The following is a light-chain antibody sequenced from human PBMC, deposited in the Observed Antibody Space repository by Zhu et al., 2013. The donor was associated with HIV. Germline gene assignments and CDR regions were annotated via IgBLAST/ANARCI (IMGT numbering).Light chain of an antibody. J-gene: IGLJ3*02. V-gene: IGLV1-51*01. CDR1: SSNIGGNF. Sequence: QSVLTQPPSASGTPGQRVTISCSGASSNIGGNFVYWYQQHPETAPRLLIFENNKRASGIPDRFSGAKSGTSGTLGITGLQPGDEADYYCGAWDSSLSAVLFGGGTRVTVL. CDR2: ENN. CDR3: GAWDSSLSAVL.